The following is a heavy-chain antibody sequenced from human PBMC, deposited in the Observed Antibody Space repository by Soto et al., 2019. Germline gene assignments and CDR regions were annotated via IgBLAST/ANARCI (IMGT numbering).Heavy chain of an antibody. J-gene: IGHJ6*03. D-gene: IGHD3-3*01. CDR3: AKVGRVTIFGVVLYYYYYMDV. Sequence: GGSLRLSCAASGFTFSSYGMHWVRQAPGKGLEWVAVISYDGSKKYYADSVKGRFTISRGNSKNTLYLQMNSLRAEDTAVYYCAKVGRVTIFGVVLYYYYYMDVWGKGTTVTVSS. CDR1: GFTFSSYG. V-gene: IGHV3-30*18. CDR2: ISYDGSKK.